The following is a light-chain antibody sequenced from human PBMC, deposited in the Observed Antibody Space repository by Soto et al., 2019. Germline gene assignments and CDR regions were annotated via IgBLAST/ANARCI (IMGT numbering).Light chain of an antibody. CDR3: QQRSNWPPGLT. J-gene: IGKJ4*01. Sequence: EIVLTQSPATLSLSPGERATLSCRASQSVSSYLAWYQQKPGQAPRLLIYDASNRATGIPARFSGSGSGTDFALTISSIEPEDFAVYYCQQRSNWPPGLTFGGGTKVEIK. V-gene: IGKV3-11*01. CDR1: QSVSSY. CDR2: DAS.